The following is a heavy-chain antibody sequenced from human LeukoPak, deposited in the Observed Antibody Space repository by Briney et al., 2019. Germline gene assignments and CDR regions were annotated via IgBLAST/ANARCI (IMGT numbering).Heavy chain of an antibody. J-gene: IGHJ3*02. CDR2: IYTSGST. CDR1: GGSISSGSYY. CDR3: ARVRLYPLGGFDI. Sequence: SETLSLTCTVSGGSISSGSYYWSWIRQPAGKGLEWIGRIYTSGSTNYNPSLKSRVTISVDTSKNQFSLKLSSVTAADTAVYYCARVRLYPLGGFDIWGQGTMVTVSS. V-gene: IGHV4-61*02. D-gene: IGHD3-16*01.